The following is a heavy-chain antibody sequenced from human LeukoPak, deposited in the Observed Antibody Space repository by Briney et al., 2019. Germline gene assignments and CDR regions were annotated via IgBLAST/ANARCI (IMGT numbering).Heavy chain of an antibody. CDR3: ARAGGVKTAALDLDY. CDR1: GGSIRSGSYY. V-gene: IGHV4-61*01. Sequence: SETLSLTCTVSGGSIRSGSYYWNWIRQPPGKGLEWIGNIYYSGSANHNPSLKSRVTISRDTSKSQFSLKLTSVTAADTAVYYCARAGGVKTAALDLDYWGQGTLVTVSS. CDR2: IYYSGSA. J-gene: IGHJ4*02. D-gene: IGHD6-25*01.